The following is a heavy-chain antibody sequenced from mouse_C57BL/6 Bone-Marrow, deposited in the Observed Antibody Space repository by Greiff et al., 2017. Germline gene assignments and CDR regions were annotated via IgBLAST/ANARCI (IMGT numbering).Heavy chain of an antibody. Sequence: EVQGVASGGDLVKPGGSLKLSCAASGFTFSSYGMSWVRQTPDKRLEWVATISSGGSYTYYPDSVKGRFTISRDNAKNTLYLQMSSLKSEDTAMYYCERLDSSGYFDYWGQGTTLTVSS. V-gene: IGHV5-6*01. CDR1: GFTFSSYG. CDR2: ISSGGSYT. CDR3: ERLDSSGYFDY. D-gene: IGHD3-2*02. J-gene: IGHJ2*01.